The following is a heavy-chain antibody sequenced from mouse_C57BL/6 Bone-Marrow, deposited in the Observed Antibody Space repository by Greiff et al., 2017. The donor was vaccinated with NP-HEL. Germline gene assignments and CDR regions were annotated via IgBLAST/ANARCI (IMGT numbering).Heavy chain of an antibody. CDR1: GYTFTSYW. Sequence: VQLQQPGAELVRPGSSVKLSCKASGYTFTSYWMHWVKQRPIQGLEWIGNIDPSDSETHYNQKFKDKATLTVDKSSSTAYMHLRSLTSEASAFYYCTRWLLRCACWGQGPLVTVSA. D-gene: IGHD2-3*01. CDR2: IDPSDSET. J-gene: IGHJ3*01. CDR3: TRWLLRCAC. V-gene: IGHV1-52*01.